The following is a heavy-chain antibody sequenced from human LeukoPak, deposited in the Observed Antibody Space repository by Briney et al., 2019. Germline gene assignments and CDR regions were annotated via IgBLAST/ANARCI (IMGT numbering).Heavy chain of an antibody. CDR1: GFTFSSYA. J-gene: IGHJ4*02. CDR2: ISGSGGST. V-gene: IGHV3-23*01. CDR3: ARMITFGGVINGNYFDY. D-gene: IGHD3-16*01. Sequence: GGSLRLSCAASGFTFSSYAMSWVRQAPGKGLEWVSAISGSGGSTYYADSVKGRFTISRDNSKNTLYLQMNSLRAEDTAVYYCARMITFGGVINGNYFDYWGQGTLVTVSS.